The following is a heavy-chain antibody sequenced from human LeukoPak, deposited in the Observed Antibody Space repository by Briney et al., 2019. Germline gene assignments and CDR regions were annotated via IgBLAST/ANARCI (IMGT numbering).Heavy chain of an antibody. CDR3: ARDLGRSTSLGWFDP. J-gene: IGHJ5*02. CDR1: GFTFSSYG. CDR2: ISYDGSNK. V-gene: IGHV3-30*03. Sequence: GGSLRLSCAASGFTFSSYGMHWVRQAPGKGLEWVAVISYDGSNKYYADSVKGRFTISRDNSKNTLYLQMNSLRAEDTAVYYCARDLGRSTSLGWFDPWGQGTLVTVSS. D-gene: IGHD2-2*01.